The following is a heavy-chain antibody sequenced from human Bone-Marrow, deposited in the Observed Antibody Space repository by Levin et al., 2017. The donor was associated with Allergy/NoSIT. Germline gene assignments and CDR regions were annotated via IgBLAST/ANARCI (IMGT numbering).Heavy chain of an antibody. CDR1: GFTFSSHW. J-gene: IGHJ5*02. D-gene: IGHD3-3*01. V-gene: IGHV3-7*01. Sequence: GGSLRLSCAASGFTFSSHWMGWVRQAPGKGLEWVANINPDGSETHYVDSVKGRFTISRDNSKNSLFVQMNNLRAEDTALYYCTRDGSGYSATWGQGTRVTVSS. CDR2: INPDGSET. CDR3: TRDGSGYSAT.